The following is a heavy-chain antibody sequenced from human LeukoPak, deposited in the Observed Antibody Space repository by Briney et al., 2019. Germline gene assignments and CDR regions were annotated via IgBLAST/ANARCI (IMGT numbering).Heavy chain of an antibody. CDR1: GFTFSSYA. J-gene: IGHJ4*02. V-gene: IGHV3-30*04. D-gene: IGHD2-15*01. CDR2: ISYDGSNK. Sequence: GRSLRLSCAASGFTFSSYAMHWVRQAPGKGLEWVAVISYDGSNKYYADSVKGRFTISRDNSKNTLYLQMNSLRAEDTAVYYCARPDCSGGSCFSYFDYWGQGTLVTVSS. CDR3: ARPDCSGGSCFSYFDY.